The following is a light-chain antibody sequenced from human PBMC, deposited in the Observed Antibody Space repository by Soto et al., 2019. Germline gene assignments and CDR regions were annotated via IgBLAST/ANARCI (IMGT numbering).Light chain of an antibody. CDR3: SSYTGSSTVV. CDR1: SSDVGGYNY. CDR2: DVS. J-gene: IGLJ2*01. Sequence: QSALTQPASVSGSPGQSITISCTGTSSDVGGYNYVSWYQQPPGKAPKLMIYDVSNPPSVVCNRFSGSNSGNTASLTISGLQAEDEDDYYCSSYTGSSTVVFGGGTKLTVL. V-gene: IGLV2-14*01.